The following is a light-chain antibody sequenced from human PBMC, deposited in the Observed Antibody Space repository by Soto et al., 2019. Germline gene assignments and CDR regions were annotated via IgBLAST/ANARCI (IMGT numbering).Light chain of an antibody. CDR2: DAS. CDR1: QSVSSY. J-gene: IGKJ4*01. V-gene: IGKV3-11*01. CDR3: QQRSSWPLS. Sequence: EIVLTQSPATLSLSPGERASLSCRASQSVSSYLAWYQQKPGQAPRLLIYDASNRATGIPARFSGIGSGTDFTLTISSLEPEDFAFYYCQQRSSWPLSFGGGTTVEIK.